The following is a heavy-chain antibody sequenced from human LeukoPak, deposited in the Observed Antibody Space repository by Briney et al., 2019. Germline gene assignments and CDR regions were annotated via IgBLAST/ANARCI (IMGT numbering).Heavy chain of an antibody. J-gene: IGHJ4*02. CDR1: GGDISTYY. CDR3: ARGYSSSWYYFDY. V-gene: IGHV4-4*07. Sequence: PSETLSLTCTVSGGDISTYYWSWIRQPAGKGLEWIGRIYTGGNTIYIPSLKSRVTMSVDTSKSQFSLKLSSVTAADTAVYYCARGYSSSWYYFDYWGQGTLVTVSS. CDR2: IYTGGNT. D-gene: IGHD6-13*01.